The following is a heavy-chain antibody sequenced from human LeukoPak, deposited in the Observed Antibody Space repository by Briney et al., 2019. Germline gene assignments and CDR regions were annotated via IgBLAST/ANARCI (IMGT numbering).Heavy chain of an antibody. CDR3: ARGLTYYYDSSGYYSEYYFDY. V-gene: IGHV4-4*07. D-gene: IGHD3-22*01. J-gene: IGHJ4*02. CDR1: GGSISRYY. Sequence: KPSETLSLTCTVSGGSISRYYWSWIRQPAGKGLEWIGRIYSDGTITYNPSLQSRLTMSIDTSKNQFSLKLSFVTAADTAVYYCARGLTYYYDSSGYYSEYYFDYWGQGTLVTVSS. CDR2: IYSDGTI.